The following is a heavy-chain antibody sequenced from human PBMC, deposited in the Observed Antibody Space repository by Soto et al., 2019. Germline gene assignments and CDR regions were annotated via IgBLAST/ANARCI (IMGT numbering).Heavy chain of an antibody. J-gene: IGHJ5*02. CDR1: GFSLSTTGVG. D-gene: IGHD3-3*01. Sequence: QITLKESGPTLVKPTQTLTLTCTFSGFSLSTTGVGVGWIRQPPGKALEWLALIFWDDDKRFSPPLKSRLAITKDTSKTQVVLTMTNLDPADTATYYCAHTGPIFGTGPRRVWFDPWGQGTLVTVSS. V-gene: IGHV2-5*02. CDR2: IFWDDDK. CDR3: AHTGPIFGTGPRRVWFDP.